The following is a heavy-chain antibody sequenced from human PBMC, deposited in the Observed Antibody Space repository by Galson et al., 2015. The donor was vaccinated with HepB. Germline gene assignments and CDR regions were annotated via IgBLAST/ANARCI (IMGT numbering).Heavy chain of an antibody. J-gene: IGHJ4*02. CDR2: ISWNSGSI. CDR1: GFTFDDYA. V-gene: IGHV3-9*01. Sequence: SLRLSCAASGFTFDDYAMHWVRQAPGKGLEWVSGISWNSGSIGYADSVKGRFTISRDNAKNSLYLQMNSLRAEDTALYYCAKGGSSWPSYYFDYWGQGTLVTVSS. D-gene: IGHD6-13*01. CDR3: AKGGSSWPSYYFDY.